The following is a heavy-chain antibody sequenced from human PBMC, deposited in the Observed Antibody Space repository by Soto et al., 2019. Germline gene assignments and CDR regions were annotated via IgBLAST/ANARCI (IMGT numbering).Heavy chain of an antibody. CDR2: IIPIFGTA. V-gene: IGHV1-69*13. CDR3: ARDRSPWLVRDGMDV. J-gene: IGHJ6*02. Sequence: SVKVSCKASGGTFSSYAISWVRQAPGQGLEWMGGIIPIFGTADYAQKFQGRVTITADESTSTAYRELSSLRSEDTAVYYCARDRSPWLVRDGMDVWGQGTTVTVSS. CDR1: GGTFSSYA. D-gene: IGHD6-19*01.